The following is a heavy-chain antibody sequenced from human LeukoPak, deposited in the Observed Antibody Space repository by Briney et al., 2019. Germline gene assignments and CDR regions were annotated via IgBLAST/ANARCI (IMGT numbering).Heavy chain of an antibody. J-gene: IGHJ5*02. CDR2: IKQDGRER. Sequence: GGSLRLSCAASGFTFRSFWMSWVRQAPGKGLEWVANIKQDGRERYYLDSVKGRFTISRDNAKNSLYLQMNSLRAEDTAVYYCARDQNTAMVTSWFDPWGQGTLVTVSS. D-gene: IGHD5-18*01. V-gene: IGHV3-7*01. CDR1: GFTFRSFW. CDR3: ARDQNTAMVTSWFDP.